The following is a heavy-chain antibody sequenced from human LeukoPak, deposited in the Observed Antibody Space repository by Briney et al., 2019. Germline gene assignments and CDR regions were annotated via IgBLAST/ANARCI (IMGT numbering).Heavy chain of an antibody. V-gene: IGHV1-18*01. Sequence: ASVKASCKASGYTFTRYGITWVRQAPGQGLEWMGWVSADNGNRNYAQNLQGRLTMTTDTSTNTTYMELRSLRSDDTAVYYCASYSSFNWFDLWGQGTLVTVSS. J-gene: IGHJ5*02. D-gene: IGHD4-11*01. CDR2: VSADNGNR. CDR1: GYTFTRYG. CDR3: ASYSSFNWFDL.